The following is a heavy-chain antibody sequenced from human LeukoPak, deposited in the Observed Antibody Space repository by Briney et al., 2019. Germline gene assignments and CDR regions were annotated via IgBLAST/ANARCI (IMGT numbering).Heavy chain of an antibody. D-gene: IGHD5-18*01. J-gene: IGHJ4*02. Sequence: ASVKVSCKTSGYTFTAFFMHWVRQAPGQALEWMGWISTHSGGTNYAQKFQGRVTMTRDTSISTAYMELSRLTSDDTAVYYCARIHDTSMGRFDYWGQGTLVTVSS. CDR2: ISTHSGGT. V-gene: IGHV1-2*02. CDR1: GYTFTAFF. CDR3: ARIHDTSMGRFDY.